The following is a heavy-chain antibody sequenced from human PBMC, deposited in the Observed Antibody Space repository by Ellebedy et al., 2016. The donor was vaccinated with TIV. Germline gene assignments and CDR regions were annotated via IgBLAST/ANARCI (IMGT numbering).Heavy chain of an antibody. Sequence: ASVKVSCXASGYTFTGYYMHWVRQAPGQGLEWMGWINPNSGGTKYAQKFQGRVTMTRDTSISTAYMELSRLRSDDTAVYYCARVWVEPAAIHIPPYGMDVWGQGTTVTASS. CDR1: GYTFTGYY. CDR3: ARVWVEPAAIHIPPYGMDV. V-gene: IGHV1-2*02. J-gene: IGHJ6*02. D-gene: IGHD2-2*02. CDR2: INPNSGGT.